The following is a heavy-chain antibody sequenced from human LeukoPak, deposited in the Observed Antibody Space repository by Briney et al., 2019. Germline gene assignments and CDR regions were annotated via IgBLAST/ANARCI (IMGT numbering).Heavy chain of an antibody. CDR1: GFTFSSYW. Sequence: GGSLRLSCAASGFTFSSYWMSWVRQAPGKGLEWVANIKQDGSEKYYVDSVKGRFTISRDNAKSSLYLQMNSLRAEDTAVYYCARVSLAAYDFWSGYYNYYYYYYMDVWGKGTTVTVSS. V-gene: IGHV3-7*01. CDR3: ARVSLAAYDFWSGYYNYYYYYYMDV. CDR2: IKQDGSEK. D-gene: IGHD3-3*01. J-gene: IGHJ6*03.